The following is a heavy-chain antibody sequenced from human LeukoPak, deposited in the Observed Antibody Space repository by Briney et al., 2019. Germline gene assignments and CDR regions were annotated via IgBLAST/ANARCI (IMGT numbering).Heavy chain of an antibody. J-gene: IGHJ5*02. V-gene: IGHV3-23*01. D-gene: IGHD2-8*01. CDR3: AKGLNWFDP. CDR2: LSGSGSSV. Sequence: GGSLRLSCVVSGFTFSTNGMSWVRQAPGRGVEWVSGLSGSGSSVYYADSVRGRLTLSRDNSRNTLYLQLDSLRADDTAVYYCAKGLNWFDPWGQGTPVIVSS. CDR1: GFTFSTNG.